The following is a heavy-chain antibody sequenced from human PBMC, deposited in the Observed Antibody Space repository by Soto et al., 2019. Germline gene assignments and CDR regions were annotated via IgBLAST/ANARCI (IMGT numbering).Heavy chain of an antibody. J-gene: IGHJ3*02. D-gene: IGHD3-22*01. CDR3: ASGEDYDSSGYSTPFDI. CDR1: GGSISSYY. CDR2: IYYSGRT. V-gene: IGHV4-59*01. Sequence: PSETLSLTCTVSGGSISSYYWRWIRQPPGKGLEGIGYIYYSGRTNYNPSLKSRVTISVDTSKNQFSLKLSSVTAADTAVYYCASGEDYDSSGYSTPFDIWGQGTMVT.